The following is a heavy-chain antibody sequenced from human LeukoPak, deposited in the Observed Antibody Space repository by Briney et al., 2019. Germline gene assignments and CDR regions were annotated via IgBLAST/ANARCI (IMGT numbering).Heavy chain of an antibody. J-gene: IGHJ4*02. V-gene: IGHV5-51*01. CDR1: GYSFTNYW. CDR2: IYPGDSDV. CDR3: ARLQDYSDYEADF. Sequence: GESLQISCKASGYSFTNYWISWVRPMSGKGLEWMGVIYPGDSDVRYTSSFQGQVTISADKSINIAYLQWSSLKASDTAMYYCARLQDYSDYEADFWGQGTLVTVSS. D-gene: IGHD4-11*01.